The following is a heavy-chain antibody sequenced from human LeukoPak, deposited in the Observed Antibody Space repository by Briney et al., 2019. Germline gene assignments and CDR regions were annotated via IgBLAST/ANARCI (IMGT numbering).Heavy chain of an antibody. J-gene: IGHJ3*02. V-gene: IGHV4-59*08. Sequence: SETLSLTCTVSGGSISSYYWRWIRQPPGKGPEWIGNIYDSGSANYNPSLKSRVTISVDTSKNQFSLKLSSVTAADTAVYYCARGRGSYPSDIWGQGTMVTVSS. CDR1: GGSISSYY. D-gene: IGHD3-16*02. CDR3: ARGRGSYPSDI. CDR2: IYDSGSA.